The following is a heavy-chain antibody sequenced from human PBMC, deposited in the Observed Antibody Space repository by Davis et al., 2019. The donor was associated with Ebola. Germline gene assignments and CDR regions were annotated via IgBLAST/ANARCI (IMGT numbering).Heavy chain of an antibody. V-gene: IGHV3-23*01. Sequence: GGSLRLSCAASGFTFASYAMRWVRQAPGKGLEWVSGISGSGGSTYYADSVKGRFTISRDNSKNTLYLQMNTLRVEDTAIYFCAKDRGEGADYGDYYDSWGQGTLVTVSS. CDR3: AKDRGEGADYGDYYDS. CDR2: ISGSGGST. J-gene: IGHJ4*02. D-gene: IGHD4-17*01. CDR1: GFTFASYA.